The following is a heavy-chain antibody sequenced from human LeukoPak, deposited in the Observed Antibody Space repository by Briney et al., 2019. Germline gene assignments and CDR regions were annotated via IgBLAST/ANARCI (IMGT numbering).Heavy chain of an antibody. CDR1: GYTFTSYD. V-gene: IGHV1-8*01. D-gene: IGHD6-19*01. CDR3: ARVSGWTHIDYYHMDV. CDR2: MNPNSGNT. Sequence: ASVKVSCKASGYTFTSYDINWVRQATGQGLEWMGWMNPNSGNTGYAQKFQGRVTMTRNTSISTAYMELSSLRSEDTAVYYCARVSGWTHIDYYHMDVWGKGTTVTISS. J-gene: IGHJ6*03.